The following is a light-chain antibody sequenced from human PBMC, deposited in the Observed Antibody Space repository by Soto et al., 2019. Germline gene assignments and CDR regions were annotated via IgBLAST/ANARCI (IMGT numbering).Light chain of an antibody. V-gene: IGKV3-11*01. J-gene: IGKJ2*01. CDR3: QQRGDWPLT. CDR1: QSIVHY. Sequence: EIVLTQSPATLSLSPGERATLSCRASQSIVHYLAWFQQKPGQAPRLLIYDASNRATGIPARFSGSGSGTDFTLTISSLEPEDFAVYYCQQRGDWPLTFGLGTKLEIK. CDR2: DAS.